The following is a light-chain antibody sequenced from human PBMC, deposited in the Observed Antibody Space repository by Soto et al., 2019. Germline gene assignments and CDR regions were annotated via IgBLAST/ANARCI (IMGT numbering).Light chain of an antibody. CDR1: QSVTSY. CDR2: DIS. J-gene: IGKJ4*01. V-gene: IGKV3-11*01. CDR3: QQRTNWSPPA. Sequence: DIILTQSPATLSLSPGERATLSCRASQSVTSYLACYQQKPGQAPRLLMSDISNRATGVPARFSGRGYGTDVNLPISSLEPEDFAVYYCQQRTNWSPPAFGGGTKVEIK.